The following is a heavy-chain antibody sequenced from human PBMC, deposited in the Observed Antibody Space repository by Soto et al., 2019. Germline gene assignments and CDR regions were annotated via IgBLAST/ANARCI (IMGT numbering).Heavy chain of an antibody. CDR2: ISPYNGNT. D-gene: IGHD6-6*01. J-gene: IGHJ3*02. CDR1: GYTLTSNG. V-gene: IGHV1-18*01. CDR3: ARTMGYSSSSYAFDI. Sequence: QVQLVQSGAEVKKPGASVKVSCEASGYTLTSNGITWVRQAPGQGLEWMGWISPYNGNTNYAQKLQGRVTMTTDTSMSKAYMELRSLRSGDTAVYYCARTMGYSSSSYAFDIWGQGTMVTVSS.